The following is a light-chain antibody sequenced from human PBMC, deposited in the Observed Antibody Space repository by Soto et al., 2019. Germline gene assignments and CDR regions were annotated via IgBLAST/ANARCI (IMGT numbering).Light chain of an antibody. CDR2: DAS. Sequence: IVMTQSPATLSVSPGERATLSCRASQSVSSNLAWYQQKPGQAPRLLIYDASTRATGIPARFSGSGSGTEFTLTISSLQSEDFAVYYCQPYNNWPYTFGQGTKLEIK. CDR1: QSVSSN. J-gene: IGKJ2*01. V-gene: IGKV3-15*01. CDR3: QPYNNWPYT.